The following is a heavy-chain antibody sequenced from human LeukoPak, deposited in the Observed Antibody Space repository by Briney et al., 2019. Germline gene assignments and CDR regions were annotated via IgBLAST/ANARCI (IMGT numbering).Heavy chain of an antibody. CDR2: ISTRGGGI. CDR3: AKDGFDYYDSSGYYYFDY. V-gene: IGHV3-23*01. Sequence: PGGSLRLSCAASGFMFSNYAMSWVRQAPGKGLEWVSGISTRGGGIYYADSVKGRVTISRDNSKNTLYLQMKSLRAEDTAVYYCAKDGFDYYDSSGYYYFDYWGQGTLVTVSS. D-gene: IGHD3-22*01. CDR1: GFMFSNYA. J-gene: IGHJ4*02.